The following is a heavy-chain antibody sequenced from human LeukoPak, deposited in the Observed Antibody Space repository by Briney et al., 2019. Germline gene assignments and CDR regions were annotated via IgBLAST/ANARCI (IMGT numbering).Heavy chain of an antibody. CDR3: AKESSLLRGPTVIYYFDF. CDR1: DFTFSTYG. CDR2: ISGGGGST. Sequence: GGSLRLSCAASDFTFSTYGMSWVRQAPGKGLEWVSSISGGGGSTYYADSVKGRFTISRDNSKNTLYLQMNSLRAEDAAIYYCAKESSLLRGPTVIYYFDFWGQGTLVTVSS. J-gene: IGHJ4*02. D-gene: IGHD3-10*01. V-gene: IGHV3-23*01.